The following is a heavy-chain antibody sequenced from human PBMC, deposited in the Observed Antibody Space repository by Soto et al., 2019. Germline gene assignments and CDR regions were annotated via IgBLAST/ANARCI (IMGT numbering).Heavy chain of an antibody. Sequence: QVTLVQSGAEVKEPGASVRISCEAYGYAFTSHDIHWARQAPGQGLEWMGWIFISHGSPQYAPQFQGRLTVPADESTSPVYFEVSSLTSEDTAVYYGAREGPPDIACFDPWVQGTLFSVSS. D-gene: IGHD2-15*01. CDR2: IFISHGSP. CDR3: AREGPPDIACFDP. CDR1: GYAFTSHD. V-gene: IGHV1-3*04. J-gene: IGHJ5*02.